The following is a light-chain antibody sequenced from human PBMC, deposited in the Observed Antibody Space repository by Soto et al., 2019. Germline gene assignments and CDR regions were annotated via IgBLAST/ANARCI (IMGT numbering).Light chain of an antibody. V-gene: IGKV3-20*01. CDR1: QSVSSSY. J-gene: IGKJ3*01. Sequence: EIVLTQSPGTLSLSPGERATLSCRASQSVSSSYLDWYQQKPGQAPRLLIYGASSRATGVPDRFSGGWSGTDFTLTISRLQPEDFAVYYCQQYGSSPLFSFGPGTKVEIK. CDR3: QQYGSSPLFS. CDR2: GAS.